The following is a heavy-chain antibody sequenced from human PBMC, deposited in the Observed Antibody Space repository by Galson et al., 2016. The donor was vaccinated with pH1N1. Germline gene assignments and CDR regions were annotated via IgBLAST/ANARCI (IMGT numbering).Heavy chain of an antibody. CDR3: ARSGSRYGSDAFDM. CDR2: IYYNGHT. Sequence: ETLSLTCSVSGVSISGYYWGWIRQSPGKGLDYVGYIYYNGHTNYSPSRKSRVTMSLDMSKNQFSLKLTSVTAADTAVYFCARSGSRYGSDAFDMWGQGTTVTVSS. J-gene: IGHJ3*02. V-gene: IGHV4-59*01. D-gene: IGHD5-18*01. CDR1: GVSISGYY.